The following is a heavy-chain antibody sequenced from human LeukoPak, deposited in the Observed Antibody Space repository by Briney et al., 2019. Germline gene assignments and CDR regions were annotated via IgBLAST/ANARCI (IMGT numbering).Heavy chain of an antibody. J-gene: IGHJ5*02. D-gene: IGHD3-22*01. CDR1: GFTFSSYS. CDR3: ARSSMYDSSGYPQP. Sequence: GGSLRLSCAASGFTFSSYSMNWVRQAPGKGPEWVSYISSSSSTIYYADSVKGRFTISRDNAKNSLYLQMNSLRAEDTAVYYCARSSMYDSSGYPQPWGQGTLVTVSS. V-gene: IGHV3-48*01. CDR2: ISSSSSTI.